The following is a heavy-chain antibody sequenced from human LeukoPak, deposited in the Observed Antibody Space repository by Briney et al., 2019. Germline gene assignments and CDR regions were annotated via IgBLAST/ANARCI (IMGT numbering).Heavy chain of an antibody. CDR1: GGSVTSYY. Sequence: SETLSLTCTVSGGSVTSYYWSWIRQPPGKGLEWIGYIYYSGSTNYSPSLQGRVTISLDMPKNQFSLQLRSVAAADTAVYYCARDRLEVLDYYFDYWGQGTLVTVSS. J-gene: IGHJ4*02. CDR2: IYYSGST. V-gene: IGHV4-59*02. CDR3: ARDRLEVLDYYFDY. D-gene: IGHD1-1*01.